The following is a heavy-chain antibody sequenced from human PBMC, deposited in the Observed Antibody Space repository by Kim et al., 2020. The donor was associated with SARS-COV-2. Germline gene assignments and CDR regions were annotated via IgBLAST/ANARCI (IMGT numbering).Heavy chain of an antibody. CDR2: ICASGGDT. Sequence: GGSLRLSCAASGFTFSSYALSWVRQAPGKGLEWVSRICASGGDTYYADSVQGRFTISRDNSKKALNLEMNSLRAAATALYYCAKVATLIAPFDVYWGQGT. D-gene: IGHD2-21*01. CDR3: AKVATLIAPFDVY. V-gene: IGHV3-23*01. J-gene: IGHJ4*02. CDR1: GFTFSSYA.